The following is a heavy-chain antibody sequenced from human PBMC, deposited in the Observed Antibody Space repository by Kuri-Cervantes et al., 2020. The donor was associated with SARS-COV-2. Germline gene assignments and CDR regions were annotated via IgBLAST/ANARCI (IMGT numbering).Heavy chain of an antibody. CDR1: GFTFSSYW. Sequence: GGSLRLSCAASGFTFSSYWMSWVRQAPGKGLEWVANIKQDGSEKYYVDSVKGRFTISRDNAKNSLYLQMNSLRAEDTAVYYCARERAGYCSGGSCYRGGRFDYWGQGNRVTVSS. CDR2: IKQDGSEK. V-gene: IGHV3-7*01. J-gene: IGHJ4*02. D-gene: IGHD2-15*01. CDR3: ARERAGYCSGGSCYRGGRFDY.